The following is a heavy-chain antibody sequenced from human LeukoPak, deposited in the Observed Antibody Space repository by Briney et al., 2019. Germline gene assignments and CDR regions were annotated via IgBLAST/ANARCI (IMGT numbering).Heavy chain of an antibody. D-gene: IGHD2-2*01. Sequence: PGRSLRLSCAASGFTFSSYGMHWVRQAPGKGLEWVAVISYDGSNKYYADSVKGRFTIPRDNSKNMLYLQMNSLRAEDTAVYYCLGYCSSTSCSTFDYWGQGTLVTVSS. J-gene: IGHJ4*02. V-gene: IGHV3-30*03. CDR3: LGYCSSTSCSTFDY. CDR2: ISYDGSNK. CDR1: GFTFSSYG.